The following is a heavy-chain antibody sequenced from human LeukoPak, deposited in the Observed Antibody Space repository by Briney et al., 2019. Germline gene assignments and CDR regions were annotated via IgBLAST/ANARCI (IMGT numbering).Heavy chain of an antibody. V-gene: IGHV4-34*01. CDR1: GVSFSGYY. CDR2: INHSGST. D-gene: IGHD1-26*01. Sequence: PSETLSLTCAVYGVSFSGYYWSWIRQPPGKGLEWIGEINHSGSTNYSPSLKSRVTISVDTSKDQFSLKLSSVTAADTAVYYCARGRSLGCMDVWGKGTTVTVSS. J-gene: IGHJ6*04. CDR3: ARGRSLGCMDV.